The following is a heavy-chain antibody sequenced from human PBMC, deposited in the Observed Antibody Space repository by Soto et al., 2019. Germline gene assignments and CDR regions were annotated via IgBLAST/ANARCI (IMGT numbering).Heavy chain of an antibody. CDR3: ARDFFDSSDYTTNWFDP. D-gene: IGHD3-22*01. CDR1: GDSISNSRFY. CDR2: IYNTGNA. Sequence: SETLSLTCSVSGDSISNSRFYWAWIRQPPGEGLEWIGSIYNTGNAYYNTSLKSRVTISVDTSKNQISLKLTSVTAADAALYYCARDFFDSSDYTTNWFDPWGQGTLVT. J-gene: IGHJ5*02. V-gene: IGHV4-39*01.